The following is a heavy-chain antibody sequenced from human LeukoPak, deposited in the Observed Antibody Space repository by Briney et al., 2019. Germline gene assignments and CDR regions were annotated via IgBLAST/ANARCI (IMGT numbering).Heavy chain of an antibody. CDR2: ISAYNGNT. Sequence: ASVKVSCKTFGYAFSSCGINWVRQAPGQGLEWMGWISAYNGNTNYAQKLQGRVTMTKDTSTSTVHMELSSLRSDDTAVYYCTRDESGTRRGWFEYWGQGTLVTVSS. CDR1: GYAFSSCG. CDR3: TRDESGTRRGWFEY. J-gene: IGHJ5*01. V-gene: IGHV1-18*01.